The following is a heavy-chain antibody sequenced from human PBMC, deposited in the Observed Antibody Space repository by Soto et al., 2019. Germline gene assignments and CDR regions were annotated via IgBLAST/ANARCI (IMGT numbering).Heavy chain of an antibody. Sequence: GGSLRLSCAASGFTFSSYAMSWVRQAPGKGLEWVSAISGSGGSTYYADSVKGRFTISRDNSKNTLYLQMNNLRAADTAVYYCAKYDFQYYYYYGMDVWPQGTTVTVSS. J-gene: IGHJ6*02. D-gene: IGHD3-3*01. CDR3: AKYDFQYYYYYGMDV. CDR2: ISGSGGST. V-gene: IGHV3-23*01. CDR1: GFTFSSYA.